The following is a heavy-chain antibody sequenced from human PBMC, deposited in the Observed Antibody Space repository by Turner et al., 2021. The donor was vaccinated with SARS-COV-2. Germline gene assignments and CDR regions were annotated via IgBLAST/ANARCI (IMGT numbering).Heavy chain of an antibody. CDR3: TLGRDDLNREV. CDR2: INPSSGAA. CDR1: GYTFTDHF. D-gene: IGHD3-3*01. J-gene: IGHJ6*02. V-gene: IGHV1-2*02. Sequence: QVHLSQSGAEVSRPGAVVTVSCQTPGYTFTDHFLHWVRQAPGQGLEWMGWINPSSGAATSAENFQDRVTMTRDTSASVDYMEVRSLKLDDTAVYNCTLGRDDLNREVWGQGTTVIVSS.